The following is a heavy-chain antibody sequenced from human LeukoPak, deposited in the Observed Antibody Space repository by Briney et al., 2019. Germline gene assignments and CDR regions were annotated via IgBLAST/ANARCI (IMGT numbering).Heavy chain of an antibody. CDR1: GSTFTRLG. CDR3: ARYTTGWFLDY. CDR2: IWYDGSNK. D-gene: IGHD6-19*01. Sequence: GGSLRLSCAASGSTFTRLGMHWGGQAPGKGLEWVAVIWYDGSNKYYADSVKGRFTISRDNSENTLYLQMNSPRAEDTAVYYCARYTTGWFLDYWGQGTLVTVSS. V-gene: IGHV3-33*01. J-gene: IGHJ4*02.